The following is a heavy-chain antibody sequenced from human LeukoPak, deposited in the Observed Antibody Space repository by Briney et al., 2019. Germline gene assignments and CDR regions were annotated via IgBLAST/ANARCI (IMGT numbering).Heavy chain of an antibody. Sequence: HGGSLRLSCAPSRFTFRSYSMNWVRQALGEGGAWVSSICSSSSCINYADSVKGQFTISRDNAKNSLYLQMNSLRAEDTAVYYCAKDVLGYSSGLWGQGTLVTVSS. D-gene: IGHD6-19*01. CDR2: ICSSSSCI. V-gene: IGHV3-21*01. J-gene: IGHJ4*02. CDR1: RFTFRSYS. CDR3: AKDVLGYSSGL.